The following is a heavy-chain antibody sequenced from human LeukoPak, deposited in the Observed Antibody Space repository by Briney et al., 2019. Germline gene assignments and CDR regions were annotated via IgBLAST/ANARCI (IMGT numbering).Heavy chain of an antibody. V-gene: IGHV4-34*01. CDR2: INHSGST. D-gene: IGHD5-18*01. J-gene: IGHJ5*02. CDR3: ARYSYGYNWFDP. CDR1: GGSFSGYY. Sequence: PSETLSLTCAVYGGSFSGYYWSWIRQPPGKGLEWIGEINHSGSTYYNPSLKSRVTISVDTSKNQFSLKLSSVTAADTAVYYCARYSYGYNWFDPWGQGTLVTVSS.